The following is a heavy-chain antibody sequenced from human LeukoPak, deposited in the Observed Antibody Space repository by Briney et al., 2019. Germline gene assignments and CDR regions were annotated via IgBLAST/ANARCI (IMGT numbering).Heavy chain of an antibody. V-gene: IGHV3-69-1*01. CDR1: GFTSFNFP. CDR3: ARDNIWAFDI. Sequence: PGGSLRLSCEASGFTSFNFPMNWVRKAPGKGLEWVSHIRSDGTITYADSVKGRFTISRDDAKTSVYQQLNSLRDEDTAIYYCARDNIWAFDIWGQGTMVTVSS. D-gene: IGHD2/OR15-2a*01. CDR2: IRSDGTI. J-gene: IGHJ3*02.